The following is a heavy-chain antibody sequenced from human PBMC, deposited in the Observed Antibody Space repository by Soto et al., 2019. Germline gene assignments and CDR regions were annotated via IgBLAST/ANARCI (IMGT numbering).Heavy chain of an antibody. CDR2: ISYDGSNK. D-gene: IGHD4-17*01. V-gene: IGHV3-30*18. CDR3: AKDYGDYAESAFDI. J-gene: IGHJ3*02. Sequence: GGSLRLSCGASGFTFSSYGMHWVRQAPGKGLEWVAVISYDGSNKYYADSVKGRFTISRDNSKNTLYLQMNSLRAEDTAVYYCAKDYGDYAESAFDIWGQGTMVTVSS. CDR1: GFTFSSYG.